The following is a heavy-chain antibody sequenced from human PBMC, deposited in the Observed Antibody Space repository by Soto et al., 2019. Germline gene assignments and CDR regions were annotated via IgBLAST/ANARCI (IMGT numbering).Heavy chain of an antibody. CDR2: IIPIFGTA. V-gene: IGHV1-69*06. J-gene: IGHJ6*02. CDR3: ARHIAAALYYYYYYGMDV. D-gene: IGHD6-13*01. CDR1: GGTFSSYA. Sequence: SVKVSCKASGGTFSSYAISWVRQAPGQGLEWMGGIIPIFGTANYAQKFQGRVTITADKSTSTAYMELSSLRSEDTAVYYCARHIAAALYYYYYYGMDVWGQGTTVTAP.